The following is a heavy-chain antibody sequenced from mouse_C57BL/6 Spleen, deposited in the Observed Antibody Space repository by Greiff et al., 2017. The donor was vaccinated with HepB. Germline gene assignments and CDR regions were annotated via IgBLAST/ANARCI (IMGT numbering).Heavy chain of an antibody. J-gene: IGHJ1*03. V-gene: IGHV2-5*01. CDR1: GFSLTSYG. CDR3: AKNPDYYGSSYSWYFDV. CDR2: IWRGGST. Sequence: VKLVESGPGLVQPSQSLSITCTVSGFSLTSYGVHWVRQSPGKGLEWLGVIWRGGSTDYNAAFMSRLSITKDNSKSQVFFKMNSLQADDTAIYYCAKNPDYYGSSYSWYFDVWGTGTTVTVSS. D-gene: IGHD1-1*01.